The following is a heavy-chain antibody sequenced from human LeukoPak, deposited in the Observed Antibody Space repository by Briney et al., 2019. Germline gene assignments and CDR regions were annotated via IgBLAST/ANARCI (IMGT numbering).Heavy chain of an antibody. CDR2: IRSKTDGGTT. D-gene: IGHD6-19*01. J-gene: IGHJ4*02. V-gene: IGHV3-15*01. CDR1: RHIFSDAW. CDR3: STFRYSRGWLAGD. Sequence: GGSLRLSCTASRHIFSDAWTSWLRQAPGKGLEWVGRIRSKTDGGTTDYAAPVEGRFTISRDDSQNTLFLQMNSLNTEDTAVYCCSTFRYSRGWLAGDGGQGTLVTVSS.